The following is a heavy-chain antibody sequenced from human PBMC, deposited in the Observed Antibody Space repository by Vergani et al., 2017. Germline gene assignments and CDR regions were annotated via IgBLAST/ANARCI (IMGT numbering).Heavy chain of an antibody. J-gene: IGHJ4*02. CDR2: INPSGGST. V-gene: IGHV1-46*01. Sequence: QVQLVQSGAEVKKPGASVKVSCKASGYTFTSYYMHWVRQAPGQGLEWMGIINPSGGSTSYAQKFQGRVTITADESTSTAYMELSSLRSEDTAVYYCASGDGDYPTVYYFDYWGQGTLVTVSS. D-gene: IGHD4-17*01. CDR3: ASGDGDYPTVYYFDY. CDR1: GYTFTSYY.